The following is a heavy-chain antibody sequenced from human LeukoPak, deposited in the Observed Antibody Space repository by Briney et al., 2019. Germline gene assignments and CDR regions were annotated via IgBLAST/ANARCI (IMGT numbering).Heavy chain of an antibody. D-gene: IGHD6-19*01. CDR2: IYHSGST. J-gene: IGHJ5*02. V-gene: IGHV4-38-2*01. CDR1: GYSISSGYY. CDR3: ARHVAVAGNWFDP. Sequence: SETLSLTCAVSGYSISSGYYWGWIRQPPGKGLEWIGSIYHSGSTYYNPSLKSRVTISVDTSKNQSSLKLSSVTAADTAVYYCARHVAVAGNWFDPWGQGTLVTVSS.